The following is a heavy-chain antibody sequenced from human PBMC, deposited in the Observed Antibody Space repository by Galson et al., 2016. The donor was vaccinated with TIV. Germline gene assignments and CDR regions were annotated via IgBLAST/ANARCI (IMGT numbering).Heavy chain of an antibody. J-gene: IGHJ6*02. Sequence: SVKVSCKVSGYTFTELSMHWVRQVPGKGLEWMGGFDPEEGETIYAEMFQGRVTMTEDTSTDTAYMELSSLRSEDTAVYYRGTVGSSSWSPLPSSSYFGVDVWGQGTTVTVSS. V-gene: IGHV1-24*01. CDR2: FDPEEGET. CDR1: GYTFTELS. D-gene: IGHD1-26*01. CDR3: GTVGSSSWSPLPSSSYFGVDV.